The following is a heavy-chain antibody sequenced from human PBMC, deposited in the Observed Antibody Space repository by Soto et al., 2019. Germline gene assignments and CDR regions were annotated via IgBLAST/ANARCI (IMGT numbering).Heavy chain of an antibody. J-gene: IGHJ6*02. CDR3: AREDRSSWHCGMDV. CDR2: ISTYNG. Sequence: GASVKVSCKASGYTFTNYDISWVRQAPGQGLEWMGWISTYNGNYAQKLQGRVTMTRDTSTSTAYMELRSLRADDTAVYYCAREDRSSWHCGMDVWG. CDR1: GYTFTNYD. D-gene: IGHD6-13*01. V-gene: IGHV1-18*01.